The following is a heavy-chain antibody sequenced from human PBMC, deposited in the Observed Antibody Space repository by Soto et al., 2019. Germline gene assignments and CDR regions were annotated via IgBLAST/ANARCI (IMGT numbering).Heavy chain of an antibody. CDR1: GYTFASYA. V-gene: IGHV1-18*01. Sequence: QVQLVQSGAEVKKPGASVKVSCKASGYTFASYAISWMRRAPGQGLEWMGWISAYNGNTNYAQKLQGRGTMTTDTSTNTAYMELRSLRSAATAVYYLARDPPTPDYWGQGTLVTVSS. CDR2: ISAYNGNT. CDR3: ARDPPTPDY. J-gene: IGHJ4*02.